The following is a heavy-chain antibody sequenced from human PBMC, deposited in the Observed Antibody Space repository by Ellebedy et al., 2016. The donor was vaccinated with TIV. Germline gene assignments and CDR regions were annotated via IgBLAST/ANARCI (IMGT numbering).Heavy chain of an antibody. CDR1: GYTFINYG. CDR2: INTYNGNR. D-gene: IGHD5-12*01. J-gene: IGHJ4*02. CDR3: ARYLLGEGSGYEFFDY. V-gene: IGHV1-18*04. Sequence: AASVKVSCKASGYTFINYGFIWVRQAPGQGLEWMGWINTYNGNRNYAQKLQGRPTMTTDTSTGTAYMELRSLRSDDTAVYYGARYLLGEGSGYEFFDYWGQGTLVTVSS.